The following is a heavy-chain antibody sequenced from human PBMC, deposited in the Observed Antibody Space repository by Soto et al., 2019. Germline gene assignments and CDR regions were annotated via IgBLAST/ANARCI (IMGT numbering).Heavy chain of an antibody. V-gene: IGHV3-30-3*01. CDR2: ISSDGSNK. CDR3: ARDDEGGSDCDLGY. J-gene: IGHJ4*02. Sequence: QVQLVESGGGVVQPGRSLRLSCAVSGFTFSSHAMHWVRQAPGKGLEWVTLISSDGSNKYYADSVKGRFTTSRDNSKNTRYLPMNSLRVEDTAVYYCARDDEGGSDCDLGYWGQGALVTVSS. CDR1: GFTFSSHA. D-gene: IGHD1-26*01.